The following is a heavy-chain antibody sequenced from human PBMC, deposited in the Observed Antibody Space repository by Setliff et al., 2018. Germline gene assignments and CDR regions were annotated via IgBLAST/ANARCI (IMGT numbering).Heavy chain of an antibody. J-gene: IGHJ3*02. CDR1: GYTFKTYG. D-gene: IGHD3-22*01. Sequence: ASVKVSCKASGYTFKTYGFTWVRQAPGQGLEWMGWISAYNGNTNYAQKLQGRVTMTTDTSTSTAYMELRSLRSDDTAVYYCTRGGGGYYGPRAFDIWGQGTMVTVSS. V-gene: IGHV1-18*01. CDR3: TRGGGGYYGPRAFDI. CDR2: ISAYNGNT.